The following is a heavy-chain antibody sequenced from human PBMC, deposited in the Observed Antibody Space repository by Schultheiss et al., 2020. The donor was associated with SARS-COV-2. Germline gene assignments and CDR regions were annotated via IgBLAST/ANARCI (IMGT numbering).Heavy chain of an antibody. CDR2: ISYDGSNK. CDR3: ARQNYDFWSGYAFNYYYYGMDV. Sequence: GSLRLSCAASGFTFSSYAMHWVRQAPGKGLEWVAVISYDGSNKYYADAVKGRFTISRDNSKNTLYLQMNSLRAEDTAVYYCARQNYDFWSGYAFNYYYYGMDVWGQGTTVTVSS. V-gene: IGHV3-30*04. CDR1: GFTFSSYA. J-gene: IGHJ6*02. D-gene: IGHD3-3*01.